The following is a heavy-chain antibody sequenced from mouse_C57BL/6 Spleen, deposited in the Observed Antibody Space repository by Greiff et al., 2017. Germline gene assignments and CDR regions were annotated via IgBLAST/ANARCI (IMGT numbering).Heavy chain of an antibody. CDR3: ARERAYGNYETWFAY. Sequence: DVKLVESEGGLVQPGSSMKLSCTASGFTFSDYYMAWVRQVPEKGLEWVANINYDGSSTYYLDSLKSRFIISRDNAKNILYLQMSSLKSEDTATYYCARERAYGNYETWFAYWGQGTLVTVSA. CDR2: INYDGSST. V-gene: IGHV5-16*01. CDR1: GFTFSDYY. D-gene: IGHD2-1*01. J-gene: IGHJ3*01.